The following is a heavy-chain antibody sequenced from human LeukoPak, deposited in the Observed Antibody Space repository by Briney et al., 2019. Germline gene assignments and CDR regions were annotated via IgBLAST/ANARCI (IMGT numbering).Heavy chain of an antibody. D-gene: IGHD4-23*01. J-gene: IGHJ4*02. V-gene: IGHV7-4-1*02. CDR3: AREVWGGGGYYFDY. CDR1: GYTFTSYA. CDR2: INTNTGNP. Sequence: ASVKVSCKASGYTFTSYAMNWVRQAPGQGLEWMGWINTNTGNPTYAQGFTGRFAFSLDTSVSTAYLQISSLKAEDTAVYYCAREVWGGGGYYFDYWGQGTLVTVSS.